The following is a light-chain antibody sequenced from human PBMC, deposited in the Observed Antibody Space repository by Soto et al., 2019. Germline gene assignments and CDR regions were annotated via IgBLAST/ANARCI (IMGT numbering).Light chain of an antibody. J-gene: IGKJ5*01. Sequence: DIQMTQSPSTLSVSVGDRVTITCRASQSMSSWLAWYQQKPGKAPKSLIYKASSLESGVPSRFSGSGSGTEFTLTLSSLQPDDFATYYCQQYSIYPITFGQGTRLEIK. V-gene: IGKV1-5*03. CDR1: QSMSSW. CDR2: KAS. CDR3: QQYSIYPIT.